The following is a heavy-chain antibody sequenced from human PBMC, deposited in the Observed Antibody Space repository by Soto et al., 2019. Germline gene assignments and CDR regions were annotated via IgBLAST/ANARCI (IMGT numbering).Heavy chain of an antibody. Sequence: PSETLSLTCTVSSGSISGHYWSWVRQPPGKGLEWIGHIYYRGSTNYNPSLKSRVTISVDTSKNEFALKLNSVTAADTALYYCARERNSGWSDSWGQGTQVTVSS. CDR3: ARERNSGWSDS. CDR1: SGSISGHY. CDR2: IYYRGST. J-gene: IGHJ5*01. D-gene: IGHD6-19*01. V-gene: IGHV4-59*11.